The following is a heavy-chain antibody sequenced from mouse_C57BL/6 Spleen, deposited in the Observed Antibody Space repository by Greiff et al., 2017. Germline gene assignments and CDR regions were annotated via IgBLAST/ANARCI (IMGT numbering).Heavy chain of an antibody. Sequence: VHLVESGAELVRPGASVKLSCKASGYTFTDYYINWVKQRPGQGLEWIARIYPGSGNTYYNEKFKGKATLTAEKSSSTAYMQLSSLTSEDSAVYFCARGYYGSSPYFDYWGQGTTLTVSS. CDR1: GYTFTDYY. CDR2: IYPGSGNT. CDR3: ARGYYGSSPYFDY. D-gene: IGHD1-1*01. V-gene: IGHV1-76*01. J-gene: IGHJ2*01.